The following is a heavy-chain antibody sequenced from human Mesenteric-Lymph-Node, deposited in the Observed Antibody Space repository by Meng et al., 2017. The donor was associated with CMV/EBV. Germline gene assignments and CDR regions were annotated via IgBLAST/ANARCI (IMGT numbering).Heavy chain of an antibody. CDR1: GGSFSGLY. CDR2: INESGHS. CDR3: ARGSFYSNPTPGYYYGMDV. J-gene: IGHJ6*02. D-gene: IGHD4-11*01. Sequence: GSLRLSCAINGGSFSGLYWSWVRQSPGKRLEWIGEINESGHSDYNPSLKGRVTITVDTSKNHFSLEMTSVTASDTAVYYCARGSFYSNPTPGYYYGMDVWGQGTTVTVSS. V-gene: IGHV4-34*01.